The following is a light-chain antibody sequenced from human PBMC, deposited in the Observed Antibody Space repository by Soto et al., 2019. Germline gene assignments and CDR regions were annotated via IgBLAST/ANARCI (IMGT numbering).Light chain of an antibody. CDR2: GTS. V-gene: IGKV3-20*01. CDR1: QSVSSTY. Sequence: ETVLTQSPGSLSLSPGERATLSCRASQSVSSTYLAWYQQKPGQAPRLLLYGTSGRATGIPDRFSGSGSGTEYTPTISRLEPEDFALNYCQQYGSSLSFTLGRGTKVDIK. J-gene: IGKJ3*01. CDR3: QQYGSSLSFT.